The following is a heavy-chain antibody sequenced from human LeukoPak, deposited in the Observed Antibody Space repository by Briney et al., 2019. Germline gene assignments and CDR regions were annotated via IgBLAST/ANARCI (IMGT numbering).Heavy chain of an antibody. D-gene: IGHD6-13*01. Sequence: ASVKVSCKASGYTFTSYGISWARQAPGQGLEWMGWISAYNGNTNYAQKLQGRVTMTTDTSTSTAYMELRSLRSDDTAMYYCARDVGITVADSFDPWGQGTLVTVSS. CDR1: GYTFTSYG. CDR2: ISAYNGNT. J-gene: IGHJ5*02. CDR3: ARDVGITVADSFDP. V-gene: IGHV1-18*01.